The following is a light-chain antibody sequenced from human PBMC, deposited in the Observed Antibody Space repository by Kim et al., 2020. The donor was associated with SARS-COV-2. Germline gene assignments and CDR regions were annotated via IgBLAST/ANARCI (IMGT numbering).Light chain of an antibody. Sequence: SASVGGRGTMSCRASQDISNHLNWYQQKPGKPPNLVIYDASNLETGVPSRFSGGGSGTDFTFIIRSLQPEDIATYYCQQYADAVTFGQGTRLEIK. CDR3: QQYADAVT. V-gene: IGKV1-33*01. J-gene: IGKJ5*01. CDR2: DAS. CDR1: QDISNH.